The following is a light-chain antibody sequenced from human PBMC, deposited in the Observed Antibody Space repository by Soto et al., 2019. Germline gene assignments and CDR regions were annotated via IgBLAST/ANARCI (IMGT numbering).Light chain of an antibody. CDR3: QQYGSSPRT. CDR1: QSVGSNF. Sequence: VLASSPGTLSLPPGESGSLSCRARQSVGSNFLAWYQQKPGQAPRLLIYNASNRATGIPDRFSGSGSGTDFTLTISRLEPEDFAVYYCQQYGSSPRTFGQGTKVDIK. CDR2: NAS. J-gene: IGKJ1*01. V-gene: IGKV3-20*01.